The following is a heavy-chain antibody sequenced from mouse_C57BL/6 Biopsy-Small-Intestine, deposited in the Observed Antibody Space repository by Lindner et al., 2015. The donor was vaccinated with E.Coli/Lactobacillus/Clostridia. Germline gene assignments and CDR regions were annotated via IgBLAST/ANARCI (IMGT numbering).Heavy chain of an antibody. CDR3: ARGNYGDYLFAY. V-gene: IGHV1-34*01. D-gene: IGHD2-13*01. CDR1: GYTFTDYN. J-gene: IGHJ3*01. CDR2: IYPNNGGT. Sequence: VQLQESGPELVKPGASVKISCKASGYTFTDYNMYWVKQSHGKSLEWIGYIYPNNGGTGYNQKFKSKATLTVDKSSSTAYMELHSLTSEDSAVYYCARGNYGDYLFAYWGQGTLVTVSA.